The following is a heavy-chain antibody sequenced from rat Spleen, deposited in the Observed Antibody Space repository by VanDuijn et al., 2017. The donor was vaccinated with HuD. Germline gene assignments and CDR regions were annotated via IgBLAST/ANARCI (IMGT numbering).Heavy chain of an antibody. Sequence: QVQLKESGPGLVQPSQTLSLTCTVSGFSLTSNAVNWVRQPPGKGLEWIATISSGGSTYFNSALKSRLSISRDTSKSQVFLKMNSLQTEDTAIYYCTRSSYIYFDYWGQGVMVTVSS. J-gene: IGHJ2*01. D-gene: IGHD1-2*01. CDR2: ISSGGST. CDR3: TRSSYIYFDY. V-gene: IGHV2S12*01. CDR1: GFSLTSNA.